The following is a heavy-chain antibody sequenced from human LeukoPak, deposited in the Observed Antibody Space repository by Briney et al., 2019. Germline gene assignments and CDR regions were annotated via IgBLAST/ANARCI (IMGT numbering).Heavy chain of an antibody. CDR2: IISKTDGRIT. J-gene: IGHJ4*02. CDR1: GFGFSYAW. CDR3: TTLRSLDY. Sequence: GGSLRLSCAASGFGFSYAWMNWVRQAPGKGLEWVGRIISKTDGRITDYAAPVRGRFTISRDDSKNTLYLEMNNLKPEDTAVYYCTTLRSLDYWGQGTLVTVSS. D-gene: IGHD3-10*01. V-gene: IGHV3-15*01.